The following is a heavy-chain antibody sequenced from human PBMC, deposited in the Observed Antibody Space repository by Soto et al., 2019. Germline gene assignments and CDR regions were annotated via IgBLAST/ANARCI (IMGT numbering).Heavy chain of an antibody. CDR3: ARVFPPLNTGTTMFWFDP. D-gene: IGHD1-7*01. CDR1: GGSISSSSYY. J-gene: IGHJ5*02. CDR2: IYYSGST. V-gene: IGHV4-39*01. Sequence: SETLSLTCTVSGGSISSSSYYWGWIRQPPGKGLEWIGSIYYSGSTYYNPPLKSRVTISVDTSKNQFSLKLSSVTAADTAVYYCARVFPPLNTGTTMFWFDPWGQGTLVTVSS.